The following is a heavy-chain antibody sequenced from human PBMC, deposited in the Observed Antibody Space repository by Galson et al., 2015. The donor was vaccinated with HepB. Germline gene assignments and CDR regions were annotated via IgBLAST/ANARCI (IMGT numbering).Heavy chain of an antibody. V-gene: IGHV3-7*01. Sequence: SLRLSCAASRFAFSDYCMTWVRHSPGKGLEWVATIKRDGSEKFYVDSVEGRFTISRDNARYSLYLQMDNVRGEDTAVYFCARGGRSTSYYWKFWGQGTLVTVCS. CDR3: ARGGRSTSYYWKF. CDR2: IKRDGSEK. CDR1: RFAFSDYC. D-gene: IGHD2-2*01. J-gene: IGHJ1*01.